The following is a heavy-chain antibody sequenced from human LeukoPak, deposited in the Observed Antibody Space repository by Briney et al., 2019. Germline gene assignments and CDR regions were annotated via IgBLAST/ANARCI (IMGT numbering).Heavy chain of an antibody. D-gene: IGHD6-13*01. V-gene: IGHV3-9*01. CDR2: ISWNSGSI. CDR3: AKGVAAGTQDYYYMDV. Sequence: GGSLRLPCAASGFTFDDYAMHWVRQAPGKGLEWVSGISWNSGSIGYADSVKGRFTISRDNAKNSLYLQMNSLRAEDTALYYCAKGVAAGTQDYYYMDVWGKGTTVTVSS. CDR1: GFTFDDYA. J-gene: IGHJ6*03.